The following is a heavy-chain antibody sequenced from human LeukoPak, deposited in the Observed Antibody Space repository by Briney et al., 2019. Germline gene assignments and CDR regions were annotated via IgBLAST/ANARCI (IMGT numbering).Heavy chain of an antibody. CDR2: ISGSGGST. CDR1: GFTFSSYA. D-gene: IGHD2-15*01. CDR3: AKRQCSGGSCYSDY. V-gene: IGHV3-23*01. J-gene: IGHJ4*02. Sequence: GGSLRLSCAASGFTFSSYAMSWVRQAPGKGLEWVSAISGSGGSTYYAGSVKGRFTISRDNSKNTLYLQMNSLRAEDTAVYYCAKRQCSGGSCYSDYWGQGTLVTVSS.